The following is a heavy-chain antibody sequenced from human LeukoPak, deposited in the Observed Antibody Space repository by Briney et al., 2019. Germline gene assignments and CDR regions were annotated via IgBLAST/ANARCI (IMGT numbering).Heavy chain of an antibody. CDR1: GFTFSSYS. V-gene: IGHV3-21*01. CDR3: ARDLDDFWSGYYMDY. CDR2: ISSSSSYI. Sequence: TGGSLRLSCAASGFTFSSYSMNWVRQAPGKGLEWVSSISSSSSYIYYADSVKGRFTNSRDNAKNSLYLQMNSLRAEDTAVYYCARDLDDFWSGYYMDYWGQGTLVTVSS. J-gene: IGHJ4*02. D-gene: IGHD3-3*01.